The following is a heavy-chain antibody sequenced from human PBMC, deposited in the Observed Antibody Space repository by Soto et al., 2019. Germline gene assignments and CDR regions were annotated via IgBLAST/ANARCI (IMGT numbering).Heavy chain of an antibody. Sequence: NPGGSLRLSCAASGFTFVSAWMNWVRQAPGKGLEWVGHVKNGGTTDYAAPVKGRFTISRDDSQNMVYLQMSRLKTEDTAVYYCAADTPGFGQGEFEYWGQGAQVTV. CDR3: AADTPGFGQGEFEY. CDR1: GFTFVSAW. CDR2: VKNGGTT. J-gene: IGHJ4*02. V-gene: IGHV3-15*01. D-gene: IGHD2-15*01.